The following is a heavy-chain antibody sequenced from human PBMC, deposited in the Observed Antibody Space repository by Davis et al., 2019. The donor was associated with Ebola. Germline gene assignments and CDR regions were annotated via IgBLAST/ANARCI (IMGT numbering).Heavy chain of an antibody. Sequence: ASVKVSCKASGYTFTSYGISWVRQAPGQGLEWMGWISAYNGNTNYAQKLQGRVTMTTGTSTSTAYMELRSLRSDDTAVYYCARDLYSSGWYAEDAFDIWGQGTMVTVSS. D-gene: IGHD6-19*01. V-gene: IGHV1-18*01. CDR1: GYTFTSYG. CDR2: ISAYNGNT. J-gene: IGHJ3*02. CDR3: ARDLYSSGWYAEDAFDI.